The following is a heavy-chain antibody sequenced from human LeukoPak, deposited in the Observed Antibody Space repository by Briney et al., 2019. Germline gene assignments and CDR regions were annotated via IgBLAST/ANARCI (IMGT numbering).Heavy chain of an antibody. CDR2: IDTDGSST. J-gene: IGHJ4*02. Sequence: GGSLRLSCAASGFTFSSYWMHWVRRAPGKGLVWVSRIDTDGSSTIYADSVKGRFTISRDNAKNTLYLQMNSLRVEDTAVYYCARTGQYCSGGTCYSGQFDFWGQGTLVTVSS. D-gene: IGHD2-15*01. CDR3: ARTGQYCSGGTCYSGQFDF. V-gene: IGHV3-74*01. CDR1: GFTFSSYW.